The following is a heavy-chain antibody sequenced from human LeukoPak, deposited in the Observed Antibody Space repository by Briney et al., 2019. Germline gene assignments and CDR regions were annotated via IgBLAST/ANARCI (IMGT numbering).Heavy chain of an antibody. CDR1: GFTFSGHD. CDR2: IWYDGSNK. Sequence: GGSLRLSCAASGFTFSGHDMHWVRQAPGKGLEWVAVIWYDGSNKYYADSVKGRFTISRDNSENTLYLQMNSLRAEDTAVYYCARYTTGWFLDYWGQGTLVTVSS. V-gene: IGHV3-33*01. J-gene: IGHJ4*02. CDR3: ARYTTGWFLDY. D-gene: IGHD6-19*01.